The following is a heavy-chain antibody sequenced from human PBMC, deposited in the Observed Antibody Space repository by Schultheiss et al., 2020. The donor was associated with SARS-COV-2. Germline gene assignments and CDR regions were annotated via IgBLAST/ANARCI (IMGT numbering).Heavy chain of an antibody. CDR3: ARHYDSSGYYYWYFDL. J-gene: IGHJ2*01. D-gene: IGHD3-22*01. Sequence: LTCTVSGGSISSSSYYWNWIRQPPGKGLEWIGSIYHSGSTNYNPSLKSRVTMSVDTSKNQFSLKLSSVTAADTAVYYCARHYDSSGYYYWYFDLWGRGTLVTVSS. CDR1: GGSISSSSYY. V-gene: IGHV4-39*01. CDR2: IYHSGST.